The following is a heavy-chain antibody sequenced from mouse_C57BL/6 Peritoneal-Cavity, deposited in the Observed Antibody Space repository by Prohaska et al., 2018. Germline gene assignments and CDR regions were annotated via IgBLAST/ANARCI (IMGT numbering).Heavy chain of an antibody. CDR3: VRQPGNFYYYAMDY. D-gene: IGHD2-1*01. J-gene: IGHJ4*01. CDR1: GFSFNNYA. V-gene: IGHV10-1*01. CDR2: IRSKSNNYAT. Sequence: EVQLVESGGGLVQPKGSLKLSCAASGFSFNNYAMNWVRQAPGKGLEWVARIRSKSNNYATYYADSVKDRFTISRDDSESILYLQMNDLKTEDTAMYYCVRQPGNFYYYAMDYWGQGTSVTVSS.